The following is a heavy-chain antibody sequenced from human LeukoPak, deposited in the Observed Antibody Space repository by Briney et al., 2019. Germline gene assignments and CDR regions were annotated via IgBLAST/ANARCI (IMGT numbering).Heavy chain of an antibody. V-gene: IGHV3-23*01. CDR3: AKWDSRGTGDY. Sequence: GGSLRLSCAASGFTFSSYAMSWVRQAPGKGLEWVSGISSSGGSTYYADSVKGRFSISRDNSKNTLYLQMNSLRAEDTAVYYCAKWDSRGTGDYWGQGTLVTVSS. J-gene: IGHJ4*02. D-gene: IGHD3-22*01. CDR1: GFTFSSYA. CDR2: ISSSGGST.